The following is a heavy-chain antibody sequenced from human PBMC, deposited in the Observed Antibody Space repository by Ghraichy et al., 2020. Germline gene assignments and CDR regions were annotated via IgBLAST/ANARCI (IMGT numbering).Heavy chain of an antibody. J-gene: IGHJ3*02. D-gene: IGHD3-3*01. Sequence: GESLNISCVDSGFTVRSNYMSWVRQSPGKGLEWVSVIFNGGSTYYADSVKGRFTISRDTSKNTLYLHLSSLRVEDTAVYYCVSDFWSGDAFDIWGQGTMVTVSS. CDR2: IFNGGST. CDR3: VSDFWSGDAFDI. V-gene: IGHV3-53*01. CDR1: GFTVRSNY.